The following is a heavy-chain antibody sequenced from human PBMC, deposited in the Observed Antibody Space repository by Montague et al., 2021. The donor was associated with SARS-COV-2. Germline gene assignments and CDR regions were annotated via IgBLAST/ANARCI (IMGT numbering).Heavy chain of an antibody. CDR2: IYYYGSV. Sequence: ETLSLTCTVAGDSVSRSYWNWIRQSPGKGLEWIGNIYYYGSVNXNPSLKSRLSISLDTSKNQLSLTLTSVTAADTATYYCARQITMVREPFDSWGQGTLVLVSS. V-gene: IGHV4-59*08. D-gene: IGHD3-10*01. CDR3: ARQITMVREPFDS. CDR1: GDSVSRSY. J-gene: IGHJ4*02.